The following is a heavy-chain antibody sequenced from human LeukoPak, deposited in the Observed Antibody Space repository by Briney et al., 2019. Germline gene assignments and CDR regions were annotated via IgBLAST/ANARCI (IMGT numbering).Heavy chain of an antibody. V-gene: IGHV3-11*04. CDR2: ISSSGSTI. Sequence: GGSLRLSCAASGFTFSDYYMSWIRQAPGKGLEWVSYISSSGSTIYYADSVKGRFTISRDNAKNSLYLQMNSLRAEDTAVYYCARDSSGSYWLEWFDPWGQGTLVTVSS. J-gene: IGHJ5*02. CDR1: GFTFSDYY. CDR3: ARDSSGSYWLEWFDP. D-gene: IGHD1-26*01.